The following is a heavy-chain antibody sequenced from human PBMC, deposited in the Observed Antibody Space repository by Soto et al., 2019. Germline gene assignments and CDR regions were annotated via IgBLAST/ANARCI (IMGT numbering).Heavy chain of an antibody. Sequence: GASVKVSCKASGGTFSSYTISWVRQAPGQGLEWMGRIIPILGIANYAQKFQGRVTITADKSTSTAYMELSSLRSEDTAVFYCARDGGYYYGSGSYGMDVWGQGTTVTVS. CDR1: GGTFSSYT. D-gene: IGHD3-10*01. J-gene: IGHJ6*02. CDR2: IIPILGIA. CDR3: ARDGGYYYGSGSYGMDV. V-gene: IGHV1-69*04.